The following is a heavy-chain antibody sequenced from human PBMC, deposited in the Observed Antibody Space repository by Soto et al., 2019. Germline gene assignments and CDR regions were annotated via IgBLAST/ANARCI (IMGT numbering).Heavy chain of an antibody. V-gene: IGHV4-59*01. D-gene: IGHD3-10*01. CDR3: ARTYYYGSGSYSYYYMDV. Sequence: SETLSLTSTVSGGSISSYYWSWIRQPPGKGLEWIGYIYYSGSTNYNPSLKSRVTISVDTSKNQFSLKLSSVTAADTAVYYCARTYYYGSGSYSYYYMDVWGKGTTVNVSS. CDR1: GGSISSYY. CDR2: IYYSGST. J-gene: IGHJ6*03.